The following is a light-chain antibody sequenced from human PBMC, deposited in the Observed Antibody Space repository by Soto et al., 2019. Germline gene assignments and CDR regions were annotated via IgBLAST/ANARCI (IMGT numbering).Light chain of an antibody. CDR3: SSYRGSNTLDYV. J-gene: IGLJ1*01. V-gene: IGLV2-14*01. CDR2: EVN. CDR1: SNDVGGYKY. Sequence: QSVLTQPASVSGSPGQSITISCTGTSNDVGGYKYVSWYKQLPGKAPQLIIYEVNNRPSGVSDRFSGSKSGNTASLIISGLQAEDEADYHCSSYRGSNTLDYVFGSGTKLTVL.